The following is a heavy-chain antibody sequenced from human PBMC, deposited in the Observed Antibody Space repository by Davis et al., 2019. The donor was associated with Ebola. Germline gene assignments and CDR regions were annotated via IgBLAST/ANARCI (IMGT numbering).Heavy chain of an antibody. CDR3: ARRRQGLEVAFDI. D-gene: IGHD2-15*01. J-gene: IGHJ4*02. Sequence: SETLSLTCAVYGGSFSGYYWSWIRQPPGKGLEWIGYIYYTGSTDYNSSLKNRVTISVDTSKNLASLKLTSVSAADTAVYYCARRRQGLEVAFDIWGQGTLVTVSS. CDR1: GGSFSGYY. V-gene: IGHV4-59*08. CDR2: IYYTGST.